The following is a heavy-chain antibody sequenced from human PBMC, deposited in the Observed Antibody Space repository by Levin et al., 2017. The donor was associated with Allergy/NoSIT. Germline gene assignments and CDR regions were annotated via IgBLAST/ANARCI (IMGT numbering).Heavy chain of an antibody. CDR1: GGSIRTAGYY. J-gene: IGHJ6*02. CDR2: IFYSGTT. D-gene: IGHD3-3*01. V-gene: IGHV4-31*03. Sequence: SETLSLTCNVSGGSIRTAGYYWSWIRHLPGTGLEWIGYIFYSGTTYYTPSLKSRATISIDTSKNQIFLKMTSASVADTAVYFCARDSNDFWSDDFNYYFAMDVWGQGTTVTVSS. CDR3: ARDSNDFWSDDFNYYFAMDV.